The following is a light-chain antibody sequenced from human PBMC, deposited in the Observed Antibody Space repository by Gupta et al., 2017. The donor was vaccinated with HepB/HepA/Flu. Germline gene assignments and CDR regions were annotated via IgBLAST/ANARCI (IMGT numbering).Light chain of an antibody. CDR3: NYRDSSGNHRV. Sequence: SSELTQDPAVSVALGQTVRITCQADSLRSYYASWYQLKPGQAPVLVIYGKINRPSGIPDRFSGSGSGNTASLTITGAQAEDEADYYCNYRDSSGNHRVFGGGTKLTVL. V-gene: IGLV3-19*01. CDR1: SLRSYY. CDR2: GKI. J-gene: IGLJ2*01.